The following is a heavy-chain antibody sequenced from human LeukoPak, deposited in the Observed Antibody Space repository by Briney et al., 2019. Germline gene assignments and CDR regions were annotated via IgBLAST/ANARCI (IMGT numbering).Heavy chain of an antibody. CDR2: INPNSGGT. CDR1: GYTFTGYY. CDR3: ARVPPYSSSWRYFDY. J-gene: IGHJ4*02. V-gene: IGHV1-2*02. Sequence: ASVKVSCKASGYTFTGYYMHWVRQAPGQGLEWMGWINPNSGGTNYAQKFQGRVTMTRDTSISTAYMELSRLRSDDTAVYYCARVPPYSSSWRYFDYWGQGTLVTVSS. D-gene: IGHD6-13*01.